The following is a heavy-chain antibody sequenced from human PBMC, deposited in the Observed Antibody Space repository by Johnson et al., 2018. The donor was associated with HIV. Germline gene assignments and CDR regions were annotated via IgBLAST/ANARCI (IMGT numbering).Heavy chain of an antibody. CDR2: INWNGGST. J-gene: IGHJ3*02. CDR3: ARDPRSWYDYAFDI. CDR1: GFTFDDG. D-gene: IGHD6-13*01. Sequence: VQLVESGGGVVRPGGSLRLSCAASGFTFDDGMSWVRQAPGKGLEWVSGINWNGGSTGYADSVKGRFTISRDNAKNSLYLQMDSLRAEDTALYYCARDPRSWYDYAFDIWGQGTMVTVSS. V-gene: IGHV3-20*04.